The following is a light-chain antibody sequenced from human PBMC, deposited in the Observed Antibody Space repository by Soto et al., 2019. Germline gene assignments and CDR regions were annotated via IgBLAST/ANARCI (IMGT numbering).Light chain of an antibody. CDR1: SSNIGSNY. Sequence: QSVLTQPPSASGAPGQRVTISCSGSSSNIGSNYVYWYQQLSGTAPKLLIFRNDQRPSGVPDRFSGSKSGTSASLAITGLRSEDEADYFCAAWDDSPSGVAFGGGTKLTVL. J-gene: IGLJ2*01. CDR2: RND. CDR3: AAWDDSPSGVA. V-gene: IGLV1-47*01.